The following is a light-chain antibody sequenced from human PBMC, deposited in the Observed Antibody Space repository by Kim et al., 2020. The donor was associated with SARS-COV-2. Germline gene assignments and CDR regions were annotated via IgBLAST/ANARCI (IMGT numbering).Light chain of an antibody. J-gene: IGKJ4*01. CDR1: QSVSSN. Sequence: SPGESAALSCRASQSVSSNLAWYQQKPGQAPRLLIYGASARATGIPARFSGSGSGTEFTLTISSLQSEDFALYYCQQYDSWPPSFTFGGGTKVEI. CDR3: QQYDSWPPSFT. V-gene: IGKV3-15*01. CDR2: GAS.